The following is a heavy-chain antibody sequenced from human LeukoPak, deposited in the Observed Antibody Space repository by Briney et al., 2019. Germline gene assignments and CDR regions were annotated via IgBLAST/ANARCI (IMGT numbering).Heavy chain of an antibody. CDR3: ARRAAAGMFDP. J-gene: IGHJ5*02. D-gene: IGHD6-13*01. V-gene: IGHV4-59*01. CDR2: IYYSGST. CDR1: GGSISSYY. Sequence: PSETLSLTCTVSGGSISSYYWSWIRQPPGKGLEWIGYIYYSGSTNYNPSLKSRVTISVDTSKNQSSLKLSSVTAADTAVYYCARRAAAGMFDPWGQGTLVTVSS.